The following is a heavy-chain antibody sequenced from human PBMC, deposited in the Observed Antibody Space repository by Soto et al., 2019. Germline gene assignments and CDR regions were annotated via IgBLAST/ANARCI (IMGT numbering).Heavy chain of an antibody. V-gene: IGHV4-39*01. CDR3: ARQAASSGYSSSWYYYGMDV. Sequence: SETLSLTCTVSGGSISSSSYYWGWVRQPPGKGLEWIGSIYYSGSTYYNPSLKSRVTISVDTSKNQFSLKLSSVTAADTAVYYCARQAASSGYSSSWYYYGMDVWGQGTTVTVSS. CDR1: GGSISSSSYY. CDR2: IYYSGST. D-gene: IGHD6-13*01. J-gene: IGHJ6*02.